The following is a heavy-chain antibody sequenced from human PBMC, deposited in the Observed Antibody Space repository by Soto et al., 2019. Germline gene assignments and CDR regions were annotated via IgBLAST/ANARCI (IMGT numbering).Heavy chain of an antibody. CDR1: GCTFGDYA. Sequence: GGSLRLSCTSSGCTFGDYAMSCVRHSPGKGLEWVGFIRSKAYGGTTEYAASVKGRFTISRDDSKSIAYLQMNSLKTEDTAVYYCSRYGEWYYGVQVWGQGTTVNVSS. CDR2: IRSKAYGGTT. V-gene: IGHV3-49*04. D-gene: IGHD3-10*01. J-gene: IGHJ6*01. CDR3: SRYGEWYYGVQV.